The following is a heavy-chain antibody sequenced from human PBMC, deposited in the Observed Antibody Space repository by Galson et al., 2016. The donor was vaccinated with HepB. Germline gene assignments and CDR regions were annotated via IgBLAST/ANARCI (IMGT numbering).Heavy chain of an antibody. Sequence: SLRLSCAASGFTFDDYGMSWVRQAPGKGLEWVSDINWNGGSRGYADSVKGRFTISRDNSKNSLYLQMNTLRPEDTALYYCVPSSFDYWGRGTLVTVSS. CDR2: INWNGGSR. CDR3: VPSSFDY. V-gene: IGHV3-20*04. CDR1: GFTFDDYG. D-gene: IGHD3-10*01. J-gene: IGHJ4*02.